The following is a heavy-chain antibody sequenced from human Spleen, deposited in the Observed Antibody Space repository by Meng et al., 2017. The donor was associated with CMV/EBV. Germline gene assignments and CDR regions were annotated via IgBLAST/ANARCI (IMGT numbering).Heavy chain of an antibody. D-gene: IGHD6-6*01. Sequence: SVKVSCKASGYTFTAHYFHWVRQAPGQGLEWMGGIIPIFGTANYAQKFQGRVTITTDESTSTAYMELSSLRSEDTAVYYCAGGLSRDSSSYPYWYFDLWGRGTLVTVSS. V-gene: IGHV1-69*05. CDR3: AGGLSRDSSSYPYWYFDL. J-gene: IGHJ2*01. CDR1: GYTFTAHY. CDR2: IIPIFGTA.